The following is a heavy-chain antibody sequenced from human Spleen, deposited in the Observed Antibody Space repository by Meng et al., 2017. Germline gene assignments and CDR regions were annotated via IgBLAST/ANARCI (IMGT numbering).Heavy chain of an antibody. CDR1: GFNFGDYI. CDR2: IVSDGGIT. CDR3: ARGNTYYYDY. V-gene: IGHV3-74*01. D-gene: IGHD1/OR15-1a*01. Sequence: LSLTRGASGFNFGDYIMHWVRQSPGKGLEWISRIVSDGGITTYADPVKGRFTVSRDNAKNTLYLQMNNLRTDDTAVCYCARGNTYYYDYWGQGTLVTVSS. J-gene: IGHJ4*02.